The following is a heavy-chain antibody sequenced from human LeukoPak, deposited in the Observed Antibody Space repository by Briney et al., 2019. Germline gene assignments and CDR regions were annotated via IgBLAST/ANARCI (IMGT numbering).Heavy chain of an antibody. V-gene: IGHV3-15*01. CDR3: ATVHTADNGDFDY. CDR1: GFTFSIAW. Sequence: GGSLRLSCAASGFTFSIAWMIWVRQVPGKGLEWVGRIKTNTEGGATDYAAPVKGRFTISRDDSKNTLYLQMNSLTPEDTAVYYCATVHTADNGDFDYWGQGTRVTVSS. CDR2: IKTNTEGGAT. D-gene: IGHD4-17*01. J-gene: IGHJ4*02.